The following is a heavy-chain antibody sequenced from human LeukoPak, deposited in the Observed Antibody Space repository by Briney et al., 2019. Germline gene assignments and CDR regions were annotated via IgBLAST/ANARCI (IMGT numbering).Heavy chain of an antibody. V-gene: IGHV3-30-3*01. CDR3: ARDRTYSSGWFRTVSLTDYGMDV. CDR2: ISYDGSNK. Sequence: PGGSLRLSCAASGFTFSSCAMSWVRQAPGKGLEWVAVISYDGSNKYYADSVKGRFTISRDNSKNTLYLQMNSLRAEDTAVYYCARDRTYSSGWFRTVSLTDYGMDVWGQGTTVTVSS. J-gene: IGHJ6*02. CDR1: GFTFSSCA. D-gene: IGHD6-19*01.